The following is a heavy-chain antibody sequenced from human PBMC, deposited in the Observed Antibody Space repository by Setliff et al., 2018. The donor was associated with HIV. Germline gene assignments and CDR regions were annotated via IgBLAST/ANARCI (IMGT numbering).Heavy chain of an antibody. V-gene: IGHV4-34*01. CDR3: ARGRCTGGTCSGRYSYLRIDV. CDR1: GGTFSDYS. J-gene: IGHJ6*03. CDR2: IHHSGRT. D-gene: IGHD2-8*02. Sequence: PSETLSLTCAAYGGTFSDYSWTWIRRPPGKGLEWIGEIHHSGRTEYNPSLTSRISMSVDSSKNQFSLRMSSVAAADTAVYYCARGRCTGGTCSGRYSYLRIDVWGKGTTVTVSS.